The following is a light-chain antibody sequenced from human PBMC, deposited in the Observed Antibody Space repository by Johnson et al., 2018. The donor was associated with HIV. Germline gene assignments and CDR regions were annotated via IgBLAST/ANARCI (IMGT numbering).Light chain of an antibody. CDR1: SSNIGTIY. V-gene: IGLV1-51*01. CDR2: DNN. Sequence: QSVLTQSPSVSAAPGQKVTISCSGSSSNIGTIYVSWYQQLPGTAPKLLIFDNNKRPSGIPDRFSGSKSGSSATLGITGLQTGDAADYYCGTWDSSLSAGVFGTGTKFTV. CDR3: GTWDSSLSAGV. J-gene: IGLJ1*01.